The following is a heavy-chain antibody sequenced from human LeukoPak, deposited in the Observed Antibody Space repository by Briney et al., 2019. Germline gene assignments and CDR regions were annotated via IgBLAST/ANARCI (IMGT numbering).Heavy chain of an antibody. D-gene: IGHD1-26*01. V-gene: IGHV4-39*07. CDR3: ARSRSYGSDAFDI. CDR1: GGSISSSSYY. CDR2: IYYSGST. J-gene: IGHJ3*02. Sequence: SETLSLTCTVSGGSISSSSYYWGWIRQPPGKGLEWIGSIYYSGSTYYNPSLKSRVTISVDTSKNQFSLKLTSVTAADTAIYYCARSRSYGSDAFDIWGQGTMVTVSS.